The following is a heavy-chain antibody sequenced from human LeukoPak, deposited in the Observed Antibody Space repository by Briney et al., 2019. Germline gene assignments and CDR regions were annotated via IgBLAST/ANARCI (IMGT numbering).Heavy chain of an antibody. CDR2: IDPSDSYI. Sequence: GESLKISCKTSGYRFTTYWIGWVRQMPGKGLEWMGRIDPSDSYINYSPSFQGHVTISGDKSISTAYLQWSTLKASDTAIYYCARLRDRTIDYWGQGTLVTVSS. J-gene: IGHJ4*02. CDR1: GYRFTTYW. V-gene: IGHV5-10-1*01. CDR3: ARLRDRTIDY.